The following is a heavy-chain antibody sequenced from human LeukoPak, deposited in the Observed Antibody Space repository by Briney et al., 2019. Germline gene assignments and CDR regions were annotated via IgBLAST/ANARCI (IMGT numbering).Heavy chain of an antibody. Sequence: GGSLRLSCAASGFTFSGYGMHWVRQAPGKGLEWVAGISYDGTNKYYVDSVKGRFTISRDNSKNTLYLQMNSLRAEDTAMYYCAKGRGRGSEIEFDYWGQGTLVTVSS. CDR2: ISYDGTNK. J-gene: IGHJ4*02. D-gene: IGHD1-1*01. CDR1: GFTFSGYG. V-gene: IGHV3-30*18. CDR3: AKGRGRGSEIEFDY.